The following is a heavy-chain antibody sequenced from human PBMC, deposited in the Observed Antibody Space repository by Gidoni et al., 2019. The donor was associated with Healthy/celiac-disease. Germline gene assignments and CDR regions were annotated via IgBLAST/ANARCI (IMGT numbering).Heavy chain of an antibody. CDR2: ISSSGSTI. J-gene: IGHJ4*02. CDR1: GFTFRSYE. V-gene: IGHV3-48*03. D-gene: IGHD2-2*01. Sequence: EVQLVESGGGLVQPGGSLRLSCAASGFTFRSYEMNWGRQAPGNGLEWFSYISSSGSTIYYADSVKGRFTISRDNAKNSLYLQMNSLRAEDTAVYYCASLVPAAISSLLGSDYWGQGTLVTVSS. CDR3: ASLVPAAISSLLGSDY.